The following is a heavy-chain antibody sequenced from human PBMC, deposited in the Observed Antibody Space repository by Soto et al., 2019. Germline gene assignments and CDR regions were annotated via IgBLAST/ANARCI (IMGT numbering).Heavy chain of an antibody. Sequence: QMHLVQSGPEVKRPGTSLKVSCKASGFTFSSSSVHWVRQARGQPLEWIGWIVLGNGNTNYAQKFQQRVTITRDMSTSTAYMEVRSLTYEDTAVYYCATRIGNIGWYWLDTWGQGTLVPVSS. CDR1: GFTFSSSS. J-gene: IGHJ5*02. CDR3: ATRIGNIGWYWLDT. D-gene: IGHD6-19*01. V-gene: IGHV1-58*01. CDR2: IVLGNGNT.